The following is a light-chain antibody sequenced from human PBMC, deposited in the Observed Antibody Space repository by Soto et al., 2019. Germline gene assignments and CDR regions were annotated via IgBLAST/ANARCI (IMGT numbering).Light chain of an antibody. CDR2: HVT. CDR3: SSYTRSTVYI. CDR1: SSDVGGYSY. Sequence: QSVLTQPASVSGSPGQSITISCTGTSSDVGGYSYVSWYQQHPGDAPKLMIYHVTNRPSGVSDRFSGSKSGNTASLTISGLQAEDEADYYCSSYTRSTVYIFGTGTKVTXL. V-gene: IGLV2-14*03. J-gene: IGLJ1*01.